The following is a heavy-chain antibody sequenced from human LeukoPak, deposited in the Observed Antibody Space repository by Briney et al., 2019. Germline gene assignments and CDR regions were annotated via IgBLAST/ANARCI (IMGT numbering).Heavy chain of an antibody. CDR1: GDSVSSNSAA. CDR3: ARVGVVTMDFDY. D-gene: IGHD4-23*01. J-gene: IGHJ4*02. CDR2: TYYRSKWSN. Sequence: SQTLSLTCVISGDSVSSNSAAWNWIRQSPSRGLEWLGRTYYRSKWSNDYAVSVKSRITINPDTSKNQFSLQLNFVTPEDTAVYYCARVGVVTMDFDYWGQGTLVTVSS. V-gene: IGHV6-1*01.